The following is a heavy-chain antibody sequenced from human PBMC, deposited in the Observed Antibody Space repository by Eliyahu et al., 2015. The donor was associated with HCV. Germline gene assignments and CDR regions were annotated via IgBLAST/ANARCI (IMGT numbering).Heavy chain of an antibody. Sequence: QVQLQESGPGLVKPSETLSLTCTVSGXXITTYYWXWXRQPPGXGLXWXGYIHYXGSTNHNPSLKSRVTISVDTSKNQFSLNLTSVTAADTAMYYCASGGGGIAVTGTGDWFDPWGQGTLVTVSS. CDR1: GXXITTYY. J-gene: IGHJ5*02. V-gene: IGHV4-59*01. CDR3: ASGGGGIAVTGTGDWFDP. D-gene: IGHD6-19*01. CDR2: IHYXGST.